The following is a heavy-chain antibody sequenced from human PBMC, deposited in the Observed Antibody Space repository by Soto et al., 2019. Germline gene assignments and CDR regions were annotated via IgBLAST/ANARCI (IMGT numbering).Heavy chain of an antibody. J-gene: IGHJ4*02. V-gene: IGHV1-8*01. CDR2: VNPNTGNT. D-gene: IGHD2-2*01. CDR3: ARGRLSTALDY. CDR1: GYTFTSYD. Sequence: QVQLVQSGAEVKKPGASVKVSCKASGYTFTSYDISWVRQATGQGLEWMGWVNPNTGNTGYVQKFKGRVIMTANISTSTAYIEVSSLRFDDTAGYYCARGRLSTALDYWGQGTLATVSS.